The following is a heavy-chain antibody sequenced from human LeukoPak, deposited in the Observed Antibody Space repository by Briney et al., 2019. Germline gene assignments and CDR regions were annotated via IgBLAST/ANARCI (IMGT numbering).Heavy chain of an antibody. V-gene: IGHV4-59*01. J-gene: IGHJ4*02. Sequence: SETLSLTCTVSGGSIISYYWSWIRQPPGKGLEWIGYIYYSGSTNYNPSLKSRVTISVDTSKNQFSLKLSSVTAADTAVYYCARATRGYSSGWYGYWGQGTLLTVSS. D-gene: IGHD6-19*01. CDR2: IYYSGST. CDR1: GGSIISYY. CDR3: ARATRGYSSGWYGY.